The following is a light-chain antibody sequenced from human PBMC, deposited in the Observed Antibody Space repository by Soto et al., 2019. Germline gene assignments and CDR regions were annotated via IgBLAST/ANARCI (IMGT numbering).Light chain of an antibody. CDR3: QQYSSSRT. CDR2: GGS. CDR1: QSVSSNH. V-gene: IGKV3-20*01. J-gene: IGKJ1*01. Sequence: DIVLTQSPGTLSLSPGERATRSCRASQSVSSNHLAWYQQKPGQAPRLLIYGGSSRATGIPVRFSGSGSETDFTLTITRLEPEDFAVYYCQQYSSSRTFGQGTKADIK.